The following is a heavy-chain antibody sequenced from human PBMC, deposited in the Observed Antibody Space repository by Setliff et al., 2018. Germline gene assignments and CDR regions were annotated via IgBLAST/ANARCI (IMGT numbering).Heavy chain of an antibody. CDR2: IYYRGST. CDR1: GGSISSSSCY. V-gene: IGHV4-39*01. J-gene: IGHJ4*02. CDR3: ARTPDGFLGDGYNLNTLGYFDS. D-gene: IGHD3-3*01. Sequence: SETLSLTCTVSGGSISSSSCYWGWIRQPPGKGLEWIGSIYYRGSTYYNPSLKSRVTISVDTSKNQFSLKLSSVTAADTAVYYCARTPDGFLGDGYNLNTLGYFDSWGQGTLVTVSS.